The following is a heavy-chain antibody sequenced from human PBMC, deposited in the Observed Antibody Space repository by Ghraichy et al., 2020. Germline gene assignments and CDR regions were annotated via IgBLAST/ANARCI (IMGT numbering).Heavy chain of an antibody. CDR3: TKSYDSGGSFWGFGDY. D-gene: IGHD3-22*01. J-gene: IGHJ4*02. CDR1: GFTFSSYA. CDR2: ISGDTSNP. V-gene: IGHV3-23*01. Sequence: GGSLRLSCAASGFTFSSYAMSWVRQAPGKGLEWVPTISGDTSNPYYADSVKGRFTISRDNSKNTLYLQMNSLGADDTAVYYCTKSYDSGGSFWGFGDYWGQGILVTVSS.